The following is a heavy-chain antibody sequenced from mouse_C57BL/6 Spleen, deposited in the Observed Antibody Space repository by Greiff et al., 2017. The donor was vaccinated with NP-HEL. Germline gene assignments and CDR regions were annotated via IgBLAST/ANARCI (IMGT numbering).Heavy chain of an antibody. CDR2: INPNNGGT. Sequence: EVQLQQSGPELVKPGASVKMSCKASGYTFTDYNMHWVKQSHGKSLEWIGYINPNNGGTSYNQKFKGKATLTVNKSSSTAYMELRSLTSEDSAVYYCARGHSYYYGSSRFAYWGQGTLVTVSA. D-gene: IGHD1-1*01. J-gene: IGHJ3*01. CDR1: GYTFTDYN. CDR3: ARGHSYYYGSSRFAY. V-gene: IGHV1-22*01.